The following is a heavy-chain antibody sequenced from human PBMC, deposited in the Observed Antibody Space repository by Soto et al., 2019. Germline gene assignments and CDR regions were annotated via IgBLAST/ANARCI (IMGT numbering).Heavy chain of an antibody. CDR3: ARAGWSSSWHNWFDP. Sequence: SETLSLTCAVSGGSISSGGYSWSWIRQPPGKGPEWIGYIYHSGSTNYNPSLKSRVTISVDKSKNQFSLKLSSVTAADTAVYYCARAGWSSSWHNWFDPWGQGTLVTVSS. J-gene: IGHJ5*02. CDR1: GGSISSGGYS. V-gene: IGHV4-30-2*01. D-gene: IGHD6-13*01. CDR2: IYHSGST.